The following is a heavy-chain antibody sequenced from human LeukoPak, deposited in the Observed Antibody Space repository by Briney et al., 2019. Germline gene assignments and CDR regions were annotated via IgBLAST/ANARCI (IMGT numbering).Heavy chain of an antibody. CDR1: GGSISSYY. Sequence: SETLSLTCTVSGGSISSYYWSWIRQPAGKGLEWIGRIYGSGSTNYNPSLKSRVTMSVDTSKNQFSLKLSPVTAADTAVYYCARGGDISGYYSSINYWGQGTLVTVSS. V-gene: IGHV4-4*07. D-gene: IGHD3-22*01. CDR2: IYGSGST. J-gene: IGHJ4*02. CDR3: ARGGDISGYYSSINY.